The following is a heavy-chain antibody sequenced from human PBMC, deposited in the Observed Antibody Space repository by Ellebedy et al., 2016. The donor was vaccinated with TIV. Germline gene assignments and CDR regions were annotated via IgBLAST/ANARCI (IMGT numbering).Heavy chain of an antibody. V-gene: IGHV5-51*01. CDR2: IYPGDSET. CDR3: ARRPFRSRSLYDY. D-gene: IGHD3-3*01. CDR1: GYTFTSYW. J-gene: IGHJ4*02. Sequence: GESLKISCKGSGYTFTSYWIGWVRQMPGKGLEWMGIIYPGDSETRYSPSFQGQVTISADKSISTAYLQWSSLKASDTAMYYCARRPFRSRSLYDYWGQGTLVTVSS.